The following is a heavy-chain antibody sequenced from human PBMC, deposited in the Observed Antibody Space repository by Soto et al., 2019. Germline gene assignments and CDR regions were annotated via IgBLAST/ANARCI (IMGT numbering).Heavy chain of an antibody. J-gene: IGHJ4*02. CDR2: MNPNSGST. CDR3: ARVSFNALLRFPFDL. V-gene: IGHV1-8*01. Sequence: EGSMEVSRKASGYSLTSYDVNWVRQAPAQGLEWMGWMNPNSGSTVIAQKFQDRVTMTRDSSISTAYMELSSLRPDDSAIYYCARVSFNALLRFPFDLWGQGTEVAVSS. D-gene: IGHD5-12*01. CDR1: GYSLTSYD.